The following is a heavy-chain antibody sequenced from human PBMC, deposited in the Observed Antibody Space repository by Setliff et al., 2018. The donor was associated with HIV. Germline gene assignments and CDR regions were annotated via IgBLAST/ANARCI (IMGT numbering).Heavy chain of an antibody. CDR1: GGSISSGGYY. CDR3: VRERRRSPLSYGLDV. Sequence: SETLSLTCTVSGGSISSGGYYWNWIRQYPVKGLEWIGHIYYNGRTLFNPALGTRLNMSVDTSENQFSLHLNTVTAADTAVYYCVRERRRSPLSYGLDVWGQGTTVTVSS. J-gene: IGHJ6*02. CDR2: IYYNGRT. V-gene: IGHV4-31*03.